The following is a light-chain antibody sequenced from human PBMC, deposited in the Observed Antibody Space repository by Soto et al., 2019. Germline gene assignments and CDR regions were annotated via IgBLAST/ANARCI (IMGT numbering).Light chain of an antibody. CDR3: QQYNSPRT. J-gene: IGKJ1*01. V-gene: IGKV1-5*01. Sequence: DIQMTQSPSTLSASVGDRXTIXXRAXXXXSSWLAWYQQKPGKAPKLLIYDASSLESGVPSRFSGSGSGTEFTLTISSLQPDDFATYYCQQYNSPRTFGQGTKVEIK. CDR1: XXXSSW. CDR2: DAS.